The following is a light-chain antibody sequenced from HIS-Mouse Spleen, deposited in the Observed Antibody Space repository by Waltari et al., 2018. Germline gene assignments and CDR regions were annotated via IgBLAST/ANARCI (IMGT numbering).Light chain of an antibody. Sequence: QSALTQPASVSGSPGQSITISCTGTSSDVGSYNLVSWYHQHPGKAPKLMIYAGSKRPSGVSNRFSGSKSGNTASLTISGLQAEDEADYYCCSYAGSSTFVVFGGGTKLTVL. CDR3: CSYAGSSTFVV. V-gene: IGLV2-23*01. CDR2: AGS. CDR1: SSDVGSYNL. J-gene: IGLJ2*01.